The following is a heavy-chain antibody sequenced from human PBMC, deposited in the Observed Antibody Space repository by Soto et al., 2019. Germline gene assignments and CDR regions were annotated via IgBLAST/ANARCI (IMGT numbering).Heavy chain of an antibody. CDR1: GLSFRSYA. CDR2: ISYDGSNK. D-gene: IGHD5-18*01. V-gene: IGHV3-30-3*01. Sequence: QVQLVESGGGVVQPGMSLRLSCAASGLSFRSYAMHWVRQAPGKGLEWVAVISYDGSNKYYADSVKGRFTISRDNSKNTLYLQMNRLRAEDTAVYYCAREPAFTAMGFFDYWGQGTLVTVSS. J-gene: IGHJ4*02. CDR3: AREPAFTAMGFFDY.